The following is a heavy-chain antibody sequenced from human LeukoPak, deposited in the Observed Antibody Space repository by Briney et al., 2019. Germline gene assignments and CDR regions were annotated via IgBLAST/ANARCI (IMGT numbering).Heavy chain of an antibody. CDR3: AREPIAAHRWFDP. CDR2: MNPNSGNT. Sequence: ASVKVSCKASGYTFTSYDINWVRQATGQGLEWMGWMNPNSGNTGYAQKLQGRVTMTTDTSTSTAYMELRSLRSDDTAVYYCAREPIAAHRWFDPWGQGTLVTVSS. J-gene: IGHJ5*02. V-gene: IGHV1-8*01. CDR1: GYTFTSYD. D-gene: IGHD6-6*01.